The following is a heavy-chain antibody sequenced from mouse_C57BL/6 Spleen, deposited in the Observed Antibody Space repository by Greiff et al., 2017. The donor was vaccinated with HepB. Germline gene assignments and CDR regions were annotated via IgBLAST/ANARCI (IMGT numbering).Heavy chain of an antibody. J-gene: IGHJ4*01. CDR1: GYTFPSYW. Sequence: VQLQQPGAELVMPGASVKLSCKASGYTFPSYWMHWVKQRPGQGLEWIGEIDPSDSYTNYNQKFKGKSTLTVDKSSSTAYMQLSSLTSEDSAVYYCARAVVADYYAMDYWGQGTSVTVSS. V-gene: IGHV1-69*01. CDR3: ARAVVADYYAMDY. D-gene: IGHD1-1*01. CDR2: IDPSDSYT.